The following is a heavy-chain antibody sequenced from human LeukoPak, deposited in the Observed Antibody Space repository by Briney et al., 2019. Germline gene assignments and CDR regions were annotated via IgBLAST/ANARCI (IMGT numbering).Heavy chain of an antibody. CDR1: GFTFSSYE. CDR2: ISSSGSTI. D-gene: IGHD5-24*01. CDR3: ARVGVGYKSHGGSFDY. Sequence: PGGSLRLSCAASGFTFSSYEMNWVRQAPGKGLEWVSYISSSGSTIYYADSVKGRFTISRDNAKNSLYLQMNSLRAEGTAVYYRARVGVGYKSHGGSFDYWGQGTLVTVSS. J-gene: IGHJ4*02. V-gene: IGHV3-48*03.